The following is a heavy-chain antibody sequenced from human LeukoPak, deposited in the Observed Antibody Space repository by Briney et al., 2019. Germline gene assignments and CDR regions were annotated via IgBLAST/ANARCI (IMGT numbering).Heavy chain of an antibody. CDR2: IFYSGNT. J-gene: IGHJ4*02. CDR1: GGSVSSGDYC. V-gene: IGHV4-61*08. CDR3: ARDRGEGIVGTFDY. D-gene: IGHD1-26*01. Sequence: SETLSLTCTVSGGSVSSGDYCWNWIRQPPGKGLEWIGYIFYSGNTHYNPSLKSRVTMSVDTSKNQFSLRLSSVTPADTAVYYCARDRGEGIVGTFDYWGQGTLVTVSS.